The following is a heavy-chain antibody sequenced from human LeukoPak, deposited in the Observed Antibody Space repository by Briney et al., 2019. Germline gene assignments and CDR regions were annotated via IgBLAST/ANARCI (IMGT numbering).Heavy chain of an antibody. D-gene: IGHD3-22*01. CDR2: IIPIFGTA. V-gene: IGHV1-69*06. Sequence: SVKASCKASGGTFSSYAISWVRQAPGQGLEWMGRIIPIFGTANYAQKFQGRVTTTADKSTSTAYMELSSLRSEDTAVYYCARPSDSSGYYWPTGSFDIWGQGTMVTVSS. CDR1: GGTFSSYA. CDR3: ARPSDSSGYYWPTGSFDI. J-gene: IGHJ3*02.